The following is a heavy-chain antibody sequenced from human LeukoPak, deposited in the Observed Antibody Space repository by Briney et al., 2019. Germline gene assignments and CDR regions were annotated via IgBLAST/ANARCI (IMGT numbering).Heavy chain of an antibody. J-gene: IGHJ3*02. CDR2: ISHSGST. CDR1: GGSFSGYY. Sequence: PSETLSLTCAVYGGSFSGYYWSWIRQPPGKGLEWIGEISHSGSTNYNPSLKSRVTISVDTSKNQFSLKLSSVTAADTAVYYCARVYGSDGNDAFDIWGQGTMVTVSS. D-gene: IGHD3-10*01. V-gene: IGHV4-34*01. CDR3: ARVYGSDGNDAFDI.